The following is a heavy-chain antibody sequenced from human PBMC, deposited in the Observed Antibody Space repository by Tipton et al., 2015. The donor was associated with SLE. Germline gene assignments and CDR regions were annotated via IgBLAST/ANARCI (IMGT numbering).Heavy chain of an antibody. D-gene: IGHD3-3*01. J-gene: IGHJ4*02. CDR3: ARDLAIFGVGFDY. V-gene: IGHV4-39*07. CDR2: IYYSGST. CDR1: GGSISSSSYY. Sequence: TLSLTCTVSGGSISSSSYYWGWIRQPPGKGLEWIGSIYYSGSTNYNPSLKSRVTISVDTSKNQFSLKLSSVTAAGTAVYYCARDLAIFGVGFDYWGQGTLVTVSS.